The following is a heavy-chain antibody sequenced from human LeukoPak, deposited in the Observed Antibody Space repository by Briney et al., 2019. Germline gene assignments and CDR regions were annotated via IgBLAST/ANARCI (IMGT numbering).Heavy chain of an antibody. J-gene: IGHJ6*02. Sequence: GGSLRLSCAASGFTFSSYDMHWVRQATGKGLEWVSAIGTAGDTYYPGSVKGRFTISRENAKNSLYLQVNSLRAGDTAVYYCARDGGYYYGMDVWGQGTTVTVSS. V-gene: IGHV3-13*01. CDR1: GFTFSSYD. CDR2: IGTAGDT. CDR3: ARDGGYYYGMDV.